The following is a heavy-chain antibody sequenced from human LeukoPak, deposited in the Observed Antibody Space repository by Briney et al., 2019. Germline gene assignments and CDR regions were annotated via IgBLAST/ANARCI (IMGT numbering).Heavy chain of an antibody. V-gene: IGHV3-15*05. CDR1: GFSFSNAW. D-gene: IGHD1-26*01. J-gene: IGHJ4*02. Sequence: GGSLRLSCAASGFSFSNAWMSWVRQAPGKGLEWVGRIKSKTDGGTTDYAAPVKGRFTISRDDSKNTLYLQMNSLRAEDTAVYYCTREVSGSLYFDYWGQGTLVIVSS. CDR3: TREVSGSLYFDY. CDR2: IKSKTDGGTT.